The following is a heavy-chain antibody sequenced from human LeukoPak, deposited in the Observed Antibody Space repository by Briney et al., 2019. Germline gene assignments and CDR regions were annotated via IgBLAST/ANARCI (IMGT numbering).Heavy chain of an antibody. CDR3: ARYCSGGSCYLEGFDP. CDR1: GGSISSYY. D-gene: IGHD2-15*01. V-gene: IGHV4-59*08. J-gene: IGHJ5*02. Sequence: PSETLSLTCTVSGGSISSYYWSWIRQPPGKGLEWIGYIYYSGSTNYNPSLKSRVTISVDTSKNQFSLKLSSVTAADTALYYCARYCSGGSCYLEGFDPWGQGTLVTVSP. CDR2: IYYSGST.